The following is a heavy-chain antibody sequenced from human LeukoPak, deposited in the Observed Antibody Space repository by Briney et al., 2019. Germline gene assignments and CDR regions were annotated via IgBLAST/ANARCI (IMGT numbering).Heavy chain of an antibody. V-gene: IGHV1-8*03. D-gene: IGHD3-3*01. CDR3: ARGSGLRFLEWLSPHTEYYFDY. J-gene: IGHJ4*02. CDR2: MNPNSGNT. CDR1: GYTFTSYD. Sequence: ASVKVSCKASGYTFTSYDINWVRQATGQGLEWMGWMNPNSGNTGYAQKFQGRVTITRNTSISTAYMELSSLRSEDTAVYYCARGSGLRFLEWLSPHTEYYFDYWGQGTLVTVSS.